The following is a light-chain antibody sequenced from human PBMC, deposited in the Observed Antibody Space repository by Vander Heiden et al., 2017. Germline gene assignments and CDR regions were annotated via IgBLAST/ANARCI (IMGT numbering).Light chain of an antibody. CDR2: SSN. CDR3: AAWDGSLATYL. CDR1: SSNIGRTT. Sequence: QSGLTQPPSASGTPGQRVTISCSGSSSNIGRTTVNWYQLVPGTAPKPLIHSSNQRPSGVPDRFSGSKSGTSASLAISGLQSEDEADYYCAAWDGSLATYLFGTGTEVSVL. J-gene: IGLJ1*01. V-gene: IGLV1-44*01.